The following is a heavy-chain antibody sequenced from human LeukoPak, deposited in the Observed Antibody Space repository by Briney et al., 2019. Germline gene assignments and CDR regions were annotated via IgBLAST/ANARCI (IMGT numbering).Heavy chain of an antibody. CDR2: IYYSGST. V-gene: IGHV4-59*01. J-gene: IGHJ4*02. CDR1: GVSISSYY. Sequence: PSETLSLTCTVSGVSISSYYWSWIRQFSGKGLEWIGYIYYSGSTNYNPSLKSRLTISVDTSKNQFSLKLSSVTAADTAVYYCARVFSCGSFDYWGQGTLVTVSS. CDR3: ARVFSCGSFDY. D-gene: IGHD2-2*01.